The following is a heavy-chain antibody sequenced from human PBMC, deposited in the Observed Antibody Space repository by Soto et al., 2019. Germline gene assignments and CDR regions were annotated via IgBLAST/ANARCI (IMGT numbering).Heavy chain of an antibody. J-gene: IGHJ5*02. V-gene: IGHV4-59*01. CDR3: ARESVPGGSNWLDP. CDR1: GGSISSYY. Sequence: SETLSLTCTVSGGSISSYYWSLIRQPPGKGLEWIGYIYYSGSTNYNPSLKSRVTISVDTSKNQFSLKLSSVTAADTAVYYCARESVPGGSNWLDPWGQGTLVTVSS. CDR2: IYYSGST. D-gene: IGHD2-15*01.